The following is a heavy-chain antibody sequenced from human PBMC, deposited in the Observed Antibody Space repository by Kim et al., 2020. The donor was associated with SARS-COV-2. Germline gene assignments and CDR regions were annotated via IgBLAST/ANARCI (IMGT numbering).Heavy chain of an antibody. CDR2: IYYSGST. D-gene: IGHD3-22*01. J-gene: IGHJ4*02. CDR1: GGSISSYY. CDR3: ARNGIYYDSSGYLYYFDY. V-gene: IGHV4-59*01. Sequence: SETLSLTCTVSGGSISSYYWSWIRQPPGKGLEWIGYIYYSGSTNYNPSLKSRVTISVDTSKNQFSLKLSSVTAADTAVYYCARNGIYYDSSGYLYYFDYWGQGTLVTVSS.